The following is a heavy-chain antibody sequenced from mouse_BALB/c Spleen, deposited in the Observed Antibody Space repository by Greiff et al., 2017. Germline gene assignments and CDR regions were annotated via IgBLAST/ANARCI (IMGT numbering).Heavy chain of an antibody. V-gene: IGHV5-4*02. Sequence: EVMLVESGGGLVKPGGSLKLSCAASGFTFSDYYMYWVRQTPEKRLEWVATISDGGSYTYYPDSVKGRFTISRDNAKNNLYLQMSSLKSEDTAMYYCARGPPAPYYAMDYWGQGTSVTVSS. CDR3: ARGPPAPYYAMDY. J-gene: IGHJ4*01. CDR2: ISDGGSYT. CDR1: GFTFSDYY.